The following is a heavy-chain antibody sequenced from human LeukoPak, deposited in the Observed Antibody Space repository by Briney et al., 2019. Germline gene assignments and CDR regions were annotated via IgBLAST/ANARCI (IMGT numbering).Heavy chain of an antibody. CDR2: IYHSGST. D-gene: IGHD6-13*01. CDR1: GGSISSYY. Sequence: SETLSLTCTVSGGSISSYYWSWIRQPPGKGLEWIGYIYHSGSTNYNPSLKSRVTISVDTSKNQFSLKLSSVTAADTAVYHCARDIGGAAGAFEIWGQGTMLTVSS. V-gene: IGHV4-59*01. J-gene: IGHJ3*02. CDR3: ARDIGGAAGAFEI.